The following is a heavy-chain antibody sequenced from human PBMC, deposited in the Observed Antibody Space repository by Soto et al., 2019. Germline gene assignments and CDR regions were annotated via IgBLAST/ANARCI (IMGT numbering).Heavy chain of an antibody. CDR3: ARDSGAKLSSS. V-gene: IGHV1-18*01. Sequence: ASVKVSCKASGYIFSDYGINWVRLAPGQGLEWMGWIIPYNDNTKYAENFQGRVTLTTDTSTNTVYMELRSLTPDDTGVYFCARDSGAKLSSSWGQGTLVTVPQ. CDR2: IIPYNDNT. CDR1: GYIFSDYG. D-gene: IGHD6-13*01. J-gene: IGHJ4*02.